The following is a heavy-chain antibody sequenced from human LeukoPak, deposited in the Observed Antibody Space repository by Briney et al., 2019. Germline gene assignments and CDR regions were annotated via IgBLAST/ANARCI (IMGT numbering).Heavy chain of an antibody. CDR3: TTERDYYFHY. CDR2: IYSKTDGGKT. J-gene: IGHJ4*02. V-gene: IGHV3-15*01. D-gene: IGHD5-24*01. Sequence: GGSLRLSCAASGFTFSNVWMSWVRQAPGKGLEWVARIYSKTDGGKTDYTAPVKGRSTISRDDSKNTLYLQMNSLKTEDTALYYCTTERDYYFHYWGQGSLVTVSS. CDR1: GFTFSNVW.